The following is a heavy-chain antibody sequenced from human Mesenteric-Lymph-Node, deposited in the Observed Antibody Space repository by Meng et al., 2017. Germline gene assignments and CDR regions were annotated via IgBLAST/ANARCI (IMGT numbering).Heavy chain of an antibody. Sequence: GSLRLSCTVSGYSISSGYYWGWIRQPPGKGLEWIGSIYHSGSTYYNPSLKSRVTISVDTSKNQFSLKLSSVTAADTAVYYCARDRGSYDYGGPVDFDYWGQGTLVTVSS. CDR3: ARDRGSYDYGGPVDFDY. J-gene: IGHJ4*02. V-gene: IGHV4-38-2*02. CDR1: GYSISSGYY. CDR2: IYHSGST. D-gene: IGHD3-16*01.